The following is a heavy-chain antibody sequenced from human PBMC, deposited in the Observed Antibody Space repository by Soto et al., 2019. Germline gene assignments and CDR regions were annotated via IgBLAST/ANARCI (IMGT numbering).Heavy chain of an antibody. CDR1: GFTFGTFA. CDR2: IYGDSSGT. Sequence: PGGSLRLSCAASGFTFGTFAMNWVRQPPGKGLEWVSGIYGDSSGTFYADSVKGRFTISRDNYKNTLYLQMNSLRAEDTAVYYCAKDVRTDGHWDIDYRGQGTLVTGSS. V-gene: IGHV3-23*03. CDR3: AKDVRTDGHWDIDY. D-gene: IGHD7-27*01. J-gene: IGHJ4*02.